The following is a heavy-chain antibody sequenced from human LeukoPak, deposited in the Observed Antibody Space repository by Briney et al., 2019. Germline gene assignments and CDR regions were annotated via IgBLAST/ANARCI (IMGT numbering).Heavy chain of an antibody. Sequence: SETLPLTCAVYGGSFSGYYWSWIRQPPGKGLEWIGEINHSGSTNYNPSLKSRVTISVDTSKNQFSLKLSSVTAADTAVYYCARGGLGRYSYGSYWGQGTLVTVSS. V-gene: IGHV4-34*01. CDR2: INHSGST. CDR1: GGSFSGYY. J-gene: IGHJ4*02. D-gene: IGHD5-18*01. CDR3: ARGGLGRYSYGSY.